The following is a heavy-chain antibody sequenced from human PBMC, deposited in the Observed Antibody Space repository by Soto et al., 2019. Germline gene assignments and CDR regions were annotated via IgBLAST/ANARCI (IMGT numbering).Heavy chain of an antibody. V-gene: IGHV1-46*01. CDR2: INPSGGST. D-gene: IGHD3-22*01. CDR3: ARDGPNLSPSSTMIVTPKLFDY. CDR1: GYTFTSYY. J-gene: IGHJ4*02. Sequence: QVQLVQSGAEVKKPGASVKVSCKASGYTFTSYYMHWVRQAPGQGLEWMGIINPSGGSTSYAQKFQGRVNMTRDTATSTVYMELSSLRSEDTAVYYCARDGPNLSPSSTMIVTPKLFDYWGQGTLVTVSS.